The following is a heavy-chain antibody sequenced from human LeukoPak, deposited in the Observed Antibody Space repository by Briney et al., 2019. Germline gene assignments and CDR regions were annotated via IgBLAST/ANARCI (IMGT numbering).Heavy chain of an antibody. D-gene: IGHD6-13*01. Sequence: ASVKVSCKASGYTFTSYAMNWVRQAPGQGLEWMGWINTNTGNPTYAQGFTGRFVFSLDTSVSTAYLQISSLKAEDTAVYYCARGGIDYYYYYMDVWGKGTTVTVSS. CDR2: INTNTGNP. V-gene: IGHV7-4-1*02. CDR3: ARGGIDYYYYYMDV. CDR1: GYTFTSYA. J-gene: IGHJ6*03.